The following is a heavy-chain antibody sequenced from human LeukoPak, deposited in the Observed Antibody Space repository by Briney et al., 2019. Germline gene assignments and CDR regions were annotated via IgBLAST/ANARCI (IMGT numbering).Heavy chain of an antibody. CDR1: GFTFSSYG. V-gene: IGHV3-30*03. CDR2: ISYDGSNK. J-gene: IGHJ6*03. Sequence: GSLRLSCAASGFTFSSYGMHWVRQAPGKGLEWVAVISYDGSNKYYADSVKGRFTISRDNSKNTLYLQMNSLRAEDTAVYYCARGASYMDVWGKGTTVTVSS. CDR3: ARGASYMDV.